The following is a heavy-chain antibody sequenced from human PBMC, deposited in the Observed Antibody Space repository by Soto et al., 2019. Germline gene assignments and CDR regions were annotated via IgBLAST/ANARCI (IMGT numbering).Heavy chain of an antibody. D-gene: IGHD3-10*01. CDR1: GFTFSDYY. CDR3: ANDPYYYAPGY. J-gene: IGHJ4*02. CDR2: ISGSGTTI. V-gene: IGHV3-11*01. Sequence: QVQLVESGGGLVKPGGSLRLSCAASGFTFSDYYMTWIRQPPGTGLEWVSYISGSGTTIHYADSVKGRFTVSRDNARNSLYLQMNSLRAEDTAFYYCANDPYYYAPGYWGQGTLVTVSS.